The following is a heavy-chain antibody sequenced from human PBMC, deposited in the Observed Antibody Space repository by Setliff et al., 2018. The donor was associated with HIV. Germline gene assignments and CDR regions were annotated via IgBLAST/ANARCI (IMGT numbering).Heavy chain of an antibody. CDR3: AKDMLWSGGSCKHFDS. CDR2: IIGGGGTT. D-gene: IGHD2-15*01. Sequence: PGGSLRLSCAASGFTFSNYAMSWVRQAPGKGLEWVSTIIGGGGTTYYADSAKGRFTISRDNSKNTVYLHMNSLGAEDTAVYFWAKDMLWSGGSCKHFDSWGQGT. J-gene: IGHJ4*02. V-gene: IGHV3-23*01. CDR1: GFTFSNYA.